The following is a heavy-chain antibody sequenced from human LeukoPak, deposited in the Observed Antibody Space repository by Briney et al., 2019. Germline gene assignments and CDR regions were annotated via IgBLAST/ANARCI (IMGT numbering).Heavy chain of an antibody. CDR3: ANTRGDTAMNMIFDY. D-gene: IGHD5-18*01. CDR2: ISGSGGTT. J-gene: IGHJ4*02. V-gene: IGHV3-23*01. Sequence: GGSLRLSCAASGFTFSSFAMNWVRQAPGKGLEWVSVISGSGGTTYYTDSVKGRFTISRDNSKNTLFLQMNSLRDEDTAVYYCANTRGDTAMNMIFDYWGQGTLVTVS. CDR1: GFTFSSFA.